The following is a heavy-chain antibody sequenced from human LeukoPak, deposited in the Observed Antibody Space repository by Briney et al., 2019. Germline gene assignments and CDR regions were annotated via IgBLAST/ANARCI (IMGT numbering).Heavy chain of an antibody. V-gene: IGHV3-7*01. CDR2: IKQDGSEK. D-gene: IGHD2-15*01. CDR3: ARAPDIGDY. CDR1: GFTFSSYS. Sequence: PAGSLRLSCAASGFTFSSYSMNWVRQAPGKGLEWVANIKQDGSEKYYVDSVKGRFTISRDNAKNSLYLQMNSLRAEDTAVYYCARAPDIGDYWGQGTLVTVSS. J-gene: IGHJ4*02.